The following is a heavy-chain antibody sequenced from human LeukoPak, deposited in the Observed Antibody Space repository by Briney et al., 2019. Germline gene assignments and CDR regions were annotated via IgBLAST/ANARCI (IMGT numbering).Heavy chain of an antibody. V-gene: IGHV1-2*02. Sequence: RASVKVSCKASGYTFTGYFMHWVRQAPGQGLEWMGWINPNSGGTNYAQKFQGRVTMTRDTSIRTAYMELSRLRSDDTAVYYCARSLGYEYSTDYWGQGTLVTVSS. J-gene: IGHJ4*02. CDR3: ARSLGYEYSTDY. D-gene: IGHD5-12*01. CDR1: GYTFTGYF. CDR2: INPNSGGT.